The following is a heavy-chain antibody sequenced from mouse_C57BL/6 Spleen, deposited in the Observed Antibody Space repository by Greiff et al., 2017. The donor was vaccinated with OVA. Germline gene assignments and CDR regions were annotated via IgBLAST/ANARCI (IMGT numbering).Heavy chain of an antibody. CDR3: ARVGSNWGHFDY. CDR1: GYTFTSYW. V-gene: IGHV1-52*01. Sequence: QVQLKQPGAELVRPGSSVKLSCKASGYTFTSYWMHWVKQRPIQGLEWIGNIDPSDSETHYNQKFKDKATLTVDKSSSTAYMQLSSLTSEDSAVYYCARVGSNWGHFDYWGQGTTLTVSS. D-gene: IGHD4-1*01. J-gene: IGHJ2*01. CDR2: IDPSDSET.